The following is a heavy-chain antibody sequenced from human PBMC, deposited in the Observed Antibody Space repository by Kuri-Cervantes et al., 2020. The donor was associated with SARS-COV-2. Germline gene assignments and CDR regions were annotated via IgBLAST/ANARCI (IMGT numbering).Heavy chain of an antibody. CDR2: ISGSGSYI. D-gene: IGHD2-21*01. V-gene: IGHV3-21*01. CDR3: ARVAGEGPIYYYCMDV. CDR1: GFTLSRYT. Sequence: GESLKISCAASGFTLSRYTMNWVRQAPGKALEWVSSISGSGSYIYYADSVKGRFTISKESGENSLYLHMNSLRGDDTAVYYCARVAGEGPIYYYCMDVWGRGTTVTVSS. J-gene: IGHJ6*03.